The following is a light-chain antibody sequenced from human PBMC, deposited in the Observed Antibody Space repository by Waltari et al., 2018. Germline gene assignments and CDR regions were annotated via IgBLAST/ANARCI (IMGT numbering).Light chain of an antibody. J-gene: IGLJ1*01. CDR3: YSSDSTGLRV. CDR2: EDT. Sequence: SYELTQPPSVSVSPGQTARITCSGHELPSKYGYWFQQKSGQAPRLVIYEDTKRPSGIPERFSGSSSGTVATLTISGAQVDDEADYYCYSSDSTGLRVFGGGTTVVVL. V-gene: IGLV3-10*01. CDR1: ELPSKY.